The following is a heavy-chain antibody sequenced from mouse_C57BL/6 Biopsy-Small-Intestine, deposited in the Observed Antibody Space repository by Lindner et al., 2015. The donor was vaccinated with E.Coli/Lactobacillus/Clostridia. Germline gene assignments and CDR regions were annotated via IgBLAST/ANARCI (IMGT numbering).Heavy chain of an antibody. D-gene: IGHD1-1*01. Sequence: VQLQESGAELAKPGASVRLSCKASGYTFTTHWMHWLKQRPGQGLEWIGYINPSSGYTECNQKFKDKATLTADKSSSTAYMQLSSLTSEDSALYYCARRGIITTVVAPDYWGQGTTLTVSS. CDR2: INPSSGYT. CDR1: GYTFTTHW. J-gene: IGHJ2*01. CDR3: ARRGIITTVVAPDY. V-gene: IGHV1-7*01.